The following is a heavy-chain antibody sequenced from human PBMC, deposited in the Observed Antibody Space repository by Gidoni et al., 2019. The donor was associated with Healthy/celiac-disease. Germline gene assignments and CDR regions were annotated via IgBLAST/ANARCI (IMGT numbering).Heavy chain of an antibody. CDR3: AKDIGSTDGNDY. CDR2: ISWNSGSI. J-gene: IGHJ4*02. CDR1: GFTFDDYA. V-gene: IGHV3-9*01. D-gene: IGHD4-17*01. Sequence: EVQLVESGGGLVQPGRSLRLSCAASGFTFDDYAMHWVRQAPGKGLEWVSGISWNSGSIGYADSVKGRFTISRDNAKNSLYLQMNSLRAEDTALYYCAKDIGSTDGNDYWGQGTLVTVSS.